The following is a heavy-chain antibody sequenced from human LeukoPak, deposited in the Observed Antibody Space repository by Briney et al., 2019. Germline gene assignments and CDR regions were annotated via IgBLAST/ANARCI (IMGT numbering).Heavy chain of an antibody. CDR3: ARENFEF. CDR2: IKRNGSEK. V-gene: IGHV3-7*05. Sequence: GGSLRLSCTASGFTFSSYSMNWVRQAPGKRLEWMANIKRNGSEKCYVDSVKGRFTISRDNAKNSLYLQMNSLRVEDAAVYYCARENFEFWGHGTLVTVSS. CDR1: GFTFSSYS. J-gene: IGHJ4*01.